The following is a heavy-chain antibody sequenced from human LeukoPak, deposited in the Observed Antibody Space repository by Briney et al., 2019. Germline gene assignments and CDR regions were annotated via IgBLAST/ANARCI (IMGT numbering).Heavy chain of an antibody. CDR2: INPNSGGT. Sequence: ASVKVSCKASGYTFTGYYMHWVRQAPGQGLEWMGWINPNSGGTNYAQKFQGRVTMTRDTSISTAYMELSRLRSDDTAVYYCARALSYMQQLAEYFQNWGQGTLVTVSS. CDR1: GYTFTGYY. V-gene: IGHV1-2*02. J-gene: IGHJ1*01. D-gene: IGHD6-13*01. CDR3: ARALSYMQQLAEYFQN.